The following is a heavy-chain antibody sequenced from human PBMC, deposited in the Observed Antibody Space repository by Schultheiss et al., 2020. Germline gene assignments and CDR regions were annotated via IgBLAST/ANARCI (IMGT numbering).Heavy chain of an antibody. D-gene: IGHD3-10*01. CDR1: GGSISSYY. CDR2: IYYSGST. V-gene: IGHV4-59*01. J-gene: IGHJ3*02. CDR3: AKGVRGVISAFDI. Sequence: SETLSLTCTVSGGSISSYYWSWIRQPPGKGLEWIGYIYYSGSTYYNPSLKSRVTISVDTSKNQFSLKLSSVTAADTAVYYCAKGVRGVISAFDIWGQGTMVIV.